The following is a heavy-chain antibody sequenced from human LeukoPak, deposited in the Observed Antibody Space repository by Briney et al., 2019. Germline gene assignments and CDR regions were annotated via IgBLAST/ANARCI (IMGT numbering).Heavy chain of an antibody. V-gene: IGHV1-2*02. Sequence: ASVKVSCKASGYTFTGYQIHWVRQAPGQGLEWMGWINPNSGGTNYAQKFQGRVTMTRDTSIFTAYMELSRLRSDDTAVYFCANGYGSGWEYFQHWGQGTLVTVSS. CDR3: ANGYGSGWEYFQH. D-gene: IGHD6-19*01. J-gene: IGHJ1*01. CDR2: INPNSGGT. CDR1: GYTFTGYQ.